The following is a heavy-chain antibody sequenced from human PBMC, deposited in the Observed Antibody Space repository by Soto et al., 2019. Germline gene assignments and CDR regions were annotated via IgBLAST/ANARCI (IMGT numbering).Heavy chain of an antibody. J-gene: IGHJ5*02. D-gene: IGHD6-19*01. CDR1: GFTFSDYY. CDR3: AVPRYISGGFEP. CDR2: ISSSGSTI. V-gene: IGHV3-11*01. Sequence: SLRLSCAASGFTFSDYYMSWIRQAPGKGLGWVSYISSSGSTIYYADSVKGRFTISRDNAKNSLYLQMNSLRAEDTAVYYCAVPRYISGGFEPLGQGTLDTVSS.